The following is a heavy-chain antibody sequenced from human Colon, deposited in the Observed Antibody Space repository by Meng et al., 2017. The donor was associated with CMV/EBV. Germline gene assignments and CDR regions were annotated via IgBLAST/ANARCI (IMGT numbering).Heavy chain of an antibody. V-gene: IGHV4-34*01. CDR3: ARGLYGSGRHQIDY. CDR1: GGSFMVYY. CDR2: INHSGST. J-gene: IGHJ4*02. D-gene: IGHD3-10*01. Sequence: GHLQQVGAGLLKPPETPSLTCAVYGGSFMVYYWSWIRQPPGKGLEWIGEINHSGSTNYNPSLKSRVTISVDTSKNQFSLKLSSVTAADTAVYYCARGLYGSGRHQIDYWGQGTLVTVSS.